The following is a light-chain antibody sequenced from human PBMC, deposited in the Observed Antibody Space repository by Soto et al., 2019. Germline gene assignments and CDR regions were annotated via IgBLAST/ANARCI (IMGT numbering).Light chain of an antibody. CDR2: DAS. J-gene: IGKJ4*01. CDR1: QDINIY. Sequence: DIQMTQSPSSLSAFVGGRVTITCQASQDINIYLNWYQQRPGKAPKLLIYDASNLATGVPSRFSGGGSETDFTFTISSLQPEDTATYYCQQYGNLPLSFGGGTKVEIK. V-gene: IGKV1-33*01. CDR3: QQYGNLPLS.